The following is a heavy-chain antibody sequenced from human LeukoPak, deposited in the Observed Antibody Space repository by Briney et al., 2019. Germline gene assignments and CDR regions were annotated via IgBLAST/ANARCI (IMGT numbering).Heavy chain of an antibody. D-gene: IGHD5-24*01. Sequence: KPSETLSLTCAVYGGSFSGYYWSWIRQPPGKGLEWIGEINHSGSTNYNPSLKSRVTISVDTSKNQFSLKLSSVTAADTAVYYCARWGWLHFSLDYWGQGTLVTVSS. J-gene: IGHJ4*02. CDR3: ARWGWLHFSLDY. CDR1: GGSFSGYY. V-gene: IGHV4-34*01. CDR2: INHSGST.